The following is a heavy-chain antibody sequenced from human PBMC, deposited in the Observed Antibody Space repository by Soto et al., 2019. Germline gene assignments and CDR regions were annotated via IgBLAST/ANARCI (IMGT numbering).Heavy chain of an antibody. CDR3: ARVCTTVTAVDY. CDR1: GGSISSGNYY. Sequence: SETLSLTCTVSGGSISSGNYYWSWIRLYPGKGLDWLGYIYHSGSAYYNPSLKSRVTISVDTSKNQFSLKLSSVTAADTAVYYCARVCTTVTAVDYWGQGALVTVSS. D-gene: IGHD4-17*01. V-gene: IGHV4-31*03. CDR2: IYHSGSA. J-gene: IGHJ4*02.